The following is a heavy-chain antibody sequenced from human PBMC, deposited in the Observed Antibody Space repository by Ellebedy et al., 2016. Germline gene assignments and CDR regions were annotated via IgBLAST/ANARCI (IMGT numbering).Heavy chain of an antibody. CDR2: IIPIFGTA. J-gene: IGHJ6*02. D-gene: IGHD2-2*01. CDR1: GGTFSSYA. Sequence: SVKVSXXASGGTFSSYAISWVRQAPGQGLEWMGGIIPIFGTANYAQKFQGRVTITADESTSTAYMELSSLRSEDTAVYYCASNLGYCSSTSCYALAVGHYYGMDVWGQGTTVTVSS. V-gene: IGHV1-69*13. CDR3: ASNLGYCSSTSCYALAVGHYYGMDV.